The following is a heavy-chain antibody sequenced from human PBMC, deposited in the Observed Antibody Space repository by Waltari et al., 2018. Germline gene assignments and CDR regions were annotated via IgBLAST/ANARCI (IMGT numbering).Heavy chain of an antibody. CDR1: GGSISSSSYY. CDR2: IYYSGST. Sequence: QLQLQESGPGLVKPSETLSLTCTVSGGSISSSSYYWGWIRTPPGKGLEWIGSIYYSGSTYYNPSLKSRVTISVDTSKNQFSLKLSSVTAADTAVYYCARVFWSGYKYYFDYWGQGTLVTIFS. D-gene: IGHD3-3*01. V-gene: IGHV4-39*07. J-gene: IGHJ4*02. CDR3: ARVFWSGYKYYFDY.